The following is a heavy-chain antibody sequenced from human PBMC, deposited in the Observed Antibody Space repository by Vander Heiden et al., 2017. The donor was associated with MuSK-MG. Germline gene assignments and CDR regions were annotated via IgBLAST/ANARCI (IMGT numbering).Heavy chain of an antibody. V-gene: IGHV2-70*04. Sequence: QVTLKESGPALVTPTQTLTLTCTFSGFSLSTSGMRVSWIRQPPGKALEWLARIDWDDDKFYSTSLKTRLTISKDTSKNQVVLTMTNMDPVDTATYYCTLSRDGYNILDYWGQGTLVTVSS. CDR2: IDWDDDK. CDR1: GFSLSTSGMR. CDR3: TLSRDGYNILDY. D-gene: IGHD5-12*01. J-gene: IGHJ4*02.